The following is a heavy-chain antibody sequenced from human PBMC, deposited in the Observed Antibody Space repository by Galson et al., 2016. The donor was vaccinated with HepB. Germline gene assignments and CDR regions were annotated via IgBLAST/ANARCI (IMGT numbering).Heavy chain of an antibody. V-gene: IGHV3-21*01. Sequence: SLRLSCAASGFTFSSYSMNWVRQAPGKGLEWVSSISSSSSYIYYSDSVKGRFTISRDNAKNSLYLQMNSLRAEDTAVYYCASLYGSGSKCNGYYYGMAVWGQGTTVTVSS. CDR2: ISSSSSYI. CDR1: GFTFSSYS. D-gene: IGHD3-10*01. CDR3: ASLYGSGSKCNGYYYGMAV. J-gene: IGHJ6*02.